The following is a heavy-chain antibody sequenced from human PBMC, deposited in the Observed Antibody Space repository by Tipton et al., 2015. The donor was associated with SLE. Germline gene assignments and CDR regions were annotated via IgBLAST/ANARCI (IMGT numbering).Heavy chain of an antibody. D-gene: IGHD7-27*01. CDR3: AAFSWAWDAFDI. J-gene: IGHJ3*02. Sequence: QSGPEVKKPGASVKVSCKASGYTFTNYGISWVRQAPGQGLEWLGWSSDYNASTNYAQNLQGRVTMTTDTSTSTAYMELRSPRSDDTAVYYCAAFSWAWDAFDIWGLGTMVTVSS. V-gene: IGHV1-18*01. CDR2: SSDYNAST. CDR1: GYTFTNYG.